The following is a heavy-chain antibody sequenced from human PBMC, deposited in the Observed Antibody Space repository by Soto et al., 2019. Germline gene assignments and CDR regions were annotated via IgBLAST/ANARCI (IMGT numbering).Heavy chain of an antibody. Sequence: ASVKVSCKVSGYTLTELSMHWVRQAPGKGLEWMGGFDPEDGETIYAQKFQGRVTMTEDTSTDTAYMELSSLRSEDTAVYYCATNRPYSDSSGYLLVRYFDYWGQGTRVTVSS. CDR2: FDPEDGET. CDR3: ATNRPYSDSSGYLLVRYFDY. J-gene: IGHJ4*02. CDR1: GYTLTELS. V-gene: IGHV1-24*01. D-gene: IGHD3-22*01.